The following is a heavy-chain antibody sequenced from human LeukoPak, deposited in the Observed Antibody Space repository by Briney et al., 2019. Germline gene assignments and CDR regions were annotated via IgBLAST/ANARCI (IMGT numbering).Heavy chain of an antibody. V-gene: IGHV1-46*01. J-gene: IGHJ4*02. D-gene: IGHD2-15*01. Sequence: ASVKVSCKASGYTFTSYYMHWVRQARGQGLEWMGVINPSGDGTSYAQKFQGRVTMTGNVSTSTVYMELSSLRSEDTAVYYCARTCCSETSKFDYWGQGTLVTVSS. CDR2: INPSGDGT. CDR1: GYTFTSYY. CDR3: ARTCCSETSKFDY.